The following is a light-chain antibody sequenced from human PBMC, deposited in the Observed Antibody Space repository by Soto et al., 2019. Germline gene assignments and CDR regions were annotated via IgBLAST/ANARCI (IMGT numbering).Light chain of an antibody. V-gene: IGKV1D-12*01. Sequence: DIQITHAPSSVSASVVDRVIITFRASQVISSWLAWYQQKPGKAPKLLIYAASSLQSGVPSRFSGSGSGTDVTLTISSLQPEDFATYYCQKANSFPITFGQGTRREIK. CDR1: QVISSW. J-gene: IGKJ5*01. CDR3: QKANSFPIT. CDR2: AAS.